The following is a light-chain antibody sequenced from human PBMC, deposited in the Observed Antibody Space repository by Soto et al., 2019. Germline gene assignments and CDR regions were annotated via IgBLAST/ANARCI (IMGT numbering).Light chain of an antibody. CDR2: DVH. Sequence: QSALTQPASVSGSPGQSITISCTGTSIDVGGSNYVSWYQQHPGKAPKLMIYDVHNRPSGISNRFSGSKSGNTASLTISGLQAEDEADYYCSSYRSGSTLVFGGGTKLTVL. J-gene: IGLJ2*01. CDR3: SSYRSGSTLV. CDR1: SIDVGGSNY. V-gene: IGLV2-14*01.